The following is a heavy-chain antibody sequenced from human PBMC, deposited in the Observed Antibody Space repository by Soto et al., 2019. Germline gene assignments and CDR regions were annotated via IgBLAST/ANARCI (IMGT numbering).Heavy chain of an antibody. Sequence: GGSLRLSCAASGFTVSSNYMSWVRQAPGKGLEWVSVIYSGGSTYYADSVKGRFTISRDNSKNTLYLQMNSLRAEDTAVYYCAGEYSSSPVFDYWGQGTLVTVSS. CDR3: AGEYSSSPVFDY. CDR2: IYSGGST. J-gene: IGHJ4*02. V-gene: IGHV3-66*01. CDR1: GFTVSSNY. D-gene: IGHD6-6*01.